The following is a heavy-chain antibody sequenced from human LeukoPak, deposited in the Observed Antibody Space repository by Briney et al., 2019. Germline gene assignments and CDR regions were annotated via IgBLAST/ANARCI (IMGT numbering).Heavy chain of an antibody. V-gene: IGHV4-34*01. J-gene: IGHJ6*02. CDR1: GGSFSGYY. CDR3: AGYGPWNPPYYYYYGMDV. CDR2: INHSGST. Sequence: SETLSLTCAVYGGSFSGYYWSWIRQAPGKGLEWIREINHSGSTNYNPSLKSRVTISVDTSKNQFSLKLSSVTAADTAVYYCAGYGPWNPPYYYYYGMDVWGQGTTVTVSS. D-gene: IGHD1-1*01.